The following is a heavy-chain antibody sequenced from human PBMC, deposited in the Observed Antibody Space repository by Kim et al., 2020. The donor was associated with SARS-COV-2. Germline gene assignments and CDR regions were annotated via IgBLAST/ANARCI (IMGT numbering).Heavy chain of an antibody. D-gene: IGHD4-4*01. Sequence: ASVKVSCKASGYTFTKNDINWVRQAPGQGLEWMGWMNPKSVNSVFAQKFQGRVTVTTNISVSTAYMELGSLRSDDTAIYFCLRGLGTSNGLSWRWFDPWGQGTLVTVSS. CDR3: LRGLGTSNGLSWRWFDP. V-gene: IGHV1-8*01. CDR2: MNPKSVNS. CDR1: GYTFTKND. J-gene: IGHJ5*02.